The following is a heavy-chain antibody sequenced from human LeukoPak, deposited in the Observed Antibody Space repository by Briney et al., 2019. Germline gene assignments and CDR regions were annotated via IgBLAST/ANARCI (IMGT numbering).Heavy chain of an antibody. CDR2: ISWNSGSI. CDR1: GFTFDDYA. Sequence: SLRLSCAASGFTFDDYAMHWVRQAPGKGLEWVSGISWNSGSIGYADSVKGRFTISRDNAKNSLYLQMNSLRAEDTALYYCAKGRRPNSYFDYWGQGTLVTVSS. V-gene: IGHV3-9*01. CDR3: AKGRRPNSYFDY. D-gene: IGHD1-1*01. J-gene: IGHJ4*02.